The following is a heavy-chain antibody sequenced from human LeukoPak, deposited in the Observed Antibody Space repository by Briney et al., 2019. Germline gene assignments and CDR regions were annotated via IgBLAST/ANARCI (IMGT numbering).Heavy chain of an antibody. Sequence: PGGSLRLSCAASGFTFDNYYMTWVRQAPGKGLEWVANINQDGSERNYVDSVKGRFTITRDNSKNTLFLQMNSLRADDTAVYYCAKTASGNYYNPETEYFQHWGQGTLVTVSS. CDR1: GFTFDNYY. CDR2: INQDGSER. J-gene: IGHJ1*01. D-gene: IGHD3-10*01. CDR3: AKTASGNYYNPETEYFQH. V-gene: IGHV3-7*01.